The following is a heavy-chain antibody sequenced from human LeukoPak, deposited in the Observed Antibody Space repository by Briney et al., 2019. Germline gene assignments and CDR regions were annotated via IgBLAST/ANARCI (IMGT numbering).Heavy chain of an antibody. V-gene: IGHV4-59*01. Sequence: PSETLSPTCTVSGGSISSYYWSWIRQPPGKGLEWIGCIYYSGSTNYNPSFKSRVTISVDTSKNQFSLKLSSVTAADTAVYYCARRSGYDVIDYWGQGTLVTVSS. CDR1: GGSISSYY. J-gene: IGHJ4*02. CDR3: ARRSGYDVIDY. CDR2: IYYSGST. D-gene: IGHD5-12*01.